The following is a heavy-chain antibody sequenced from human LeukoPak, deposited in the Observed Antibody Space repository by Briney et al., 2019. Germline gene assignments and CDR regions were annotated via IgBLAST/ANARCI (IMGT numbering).Heavy chain of an antibody. CDR2: FDAEDGET. CDR1: GYTLTELS. CDR3: ATVPAYHYDSSGYYPFDY. D-gene: IGHD3-22*01. V-gene: IGHV1-24*01. J-gene: IGHJ4*02. Sequence: ASVKVSCKVSGYTLTELSMHWVRQAPGKGLEWMGGFDAEDGETIYAQKFQGRVTMTEDTSTDTAYMELSSLRSEDTAVYYCATVPAYHYDSSGYYPFDYWGQGTLVTVSS.